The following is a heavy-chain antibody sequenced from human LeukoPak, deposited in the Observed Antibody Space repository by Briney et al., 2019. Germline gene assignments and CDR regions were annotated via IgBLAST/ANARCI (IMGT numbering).Heavy chain of an antibody. J-gene: IGHJ3*02. CDR3: ARYIPSCGGNCNDGFDI. D-gene: IGHD2-21*01. CDR1: GFTFSSYG. CDR2: LYSNGDT. V-gene: IGHV3-NL1*01. Sequence: PGGSLRLPCAASGFTFSSYGMHWVRQAPGKGLEWVSVLYSNGDTYYADSVKGRFTISRDNSKNTLYLQLNTLRAEDTAVYYCARYIPSCGGNCNDGFDIWGQGTMVSVSS.